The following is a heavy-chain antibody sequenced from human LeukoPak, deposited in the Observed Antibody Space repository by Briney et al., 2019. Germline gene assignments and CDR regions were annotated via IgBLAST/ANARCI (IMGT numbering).Heavy chain of an antibody. CDR1: GFSLSTSGVG. CDR2: IYWNDDK. J-gene: IGHJ4*02. Sequence: SGPTLVKPTQTLTLTCTFSGFSLSTSGVGVGWIRQPPGKALEWLALIYWNDDKRYSPSLKSRLTITKDTSKNQVVPTMTNMDPVDTATYYCAHTRYSSIYFDYWGQGTLVTVSS. CDR3: AHTRYSSIYFDY. V-gene: IGHV2-5*01. D-gene: IGHD6-13*01.